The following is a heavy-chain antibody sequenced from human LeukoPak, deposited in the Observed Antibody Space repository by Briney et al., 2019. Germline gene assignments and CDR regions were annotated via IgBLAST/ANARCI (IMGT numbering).Heavy chain of an antibody. D-gene: IGHD3-16*02. V-gene: IGHV3-21*01. Sequence: GGSLRLSCAASGFTFSSYNMNWVRQAPGKGLEWVSSISSSDSFIYYADSVKGRFTISRDNAKNSLFLQMNSLRAEDTAVYYCARDLLGYNYYYMDVWGKGTTVTVSS. CDR3: ARDLLGYNYYYMDV. J-gene: IGHJ6*03. CDR2: ISSSDSFI. CDR1: GFTFSSYN.